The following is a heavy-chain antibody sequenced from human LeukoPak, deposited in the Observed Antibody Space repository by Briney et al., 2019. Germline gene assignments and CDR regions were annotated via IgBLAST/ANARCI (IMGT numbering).Heavy chain of an antibody. CDR3: AKGSGNGYGSGPFDY. J-gene: IGHJ4*02. CDR2: ISTDAGET. CDR1: GFTFSNSG. V-gene: IGHV3-23*01. D-gene: IGHD3-10*01. Sequence: GGSLRLSCAASGFTFSNSGMSWVRQAPGKGLEWVSAISTDAGETHYADSVKGRFTISRDNSENTVSLQMSSLRAEDTALYYCAKGSGNGYGSGPFDYWGQGTLVTVSS.